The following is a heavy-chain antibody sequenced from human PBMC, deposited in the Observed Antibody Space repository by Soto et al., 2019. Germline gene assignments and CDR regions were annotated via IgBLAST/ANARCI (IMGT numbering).Heavy chain of an antibody. V-gene: IGHV3-33*01. Sequence: PGGSLRLSCAASGFILSSYCMHWVRQAPGKGLEWVAIIWSDGSTKYYADSVKGRFTISRDNSKNTLYLQINSLRDEDTAVYYCAREVAVGGVPPGGAFQIWGQGTMVT. CDR1: GFILSSYC. CDR2: IWSDGSTK. J-gene: IGHJ3*02. D-gene: IGHD6-19*01. CDR3: AREVAVGGVPPGGAFQI.